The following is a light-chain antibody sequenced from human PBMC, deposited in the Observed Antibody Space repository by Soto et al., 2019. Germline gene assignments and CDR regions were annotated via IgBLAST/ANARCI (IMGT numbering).Light chain of an antibody. CDR3: CSYAASSTFYV. CDR1: SSDVGSYNL. CDR2: EVS. Sequence: QSVLTQPASVSGSPGQSITLSCTGTSSDVGSYNLVSWYQQHPGKAPKLMIYEVSKRPSGVSNRFSGSKSGNTASLTISGLQAEDEADYYCCSYAASSTFYVFGTGTKVTVL. V-gene: IGLV2-23*02. J-gene: IGLJ1*01.